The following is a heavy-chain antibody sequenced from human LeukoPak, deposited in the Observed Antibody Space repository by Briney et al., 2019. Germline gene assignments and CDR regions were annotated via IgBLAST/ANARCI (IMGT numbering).Heavy chain of an antibody. CDR2: INHRGDT. J-gene: IGHJ4*03. CDR1: GESFSAYY. V-gene: IGHV4-34*01. CDR3: ARGPTISETGYFDF. Sequence: SETLSLTCAVYGESFSAYYWSWIRQSPGKGLEWIAEINHRGDTNYNPSVKSRVTISIDTSKNQFSLKVRSLTAADTAVYYCARGPTISETGYFDFSGQGTLVTVSS. D-gene: IGHD1-1*01.